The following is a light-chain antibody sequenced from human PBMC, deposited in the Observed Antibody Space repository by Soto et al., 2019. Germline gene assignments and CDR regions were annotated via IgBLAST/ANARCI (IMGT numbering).Light chain of an antibody. Sequence: QSVLTQSPSASASLGASVKLTCTLSSGHNSFAIAWHQQQPEKGPRYLMKLNSDGSHTKGDGIPDRFSGSSSGAERYLTVSRLQSEDEADYYCQTWATGIRVFGGGTKLTVL. J-gene: IGLJ3*02. CDR2: LNSDGSH. CDR1: SGHNSFA. CDR3: QTWATGIRV. V-gene: IGLV4-69*01.